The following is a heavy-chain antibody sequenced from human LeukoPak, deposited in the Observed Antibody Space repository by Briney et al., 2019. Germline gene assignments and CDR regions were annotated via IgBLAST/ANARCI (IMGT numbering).Heavy chain of an antibody. CDR2: VYYRSKWSK. D-gene: IGHD5-24*01. CDR3: ARGDQDFDF. V-gene: IGHV6-1*01. J-gene: IGHJ4*02. CDR1: GDIVSSKSV. Sequence: SQALSLTCGISGDIVSSKSVWNWIRQSPSRGLEWLGRVYYRSKWSKNYAVSVKSRITINPDTSTNQFSLQLSSVTAEDTAVYYCARGDQDFDFWGQGTLVTVSS.